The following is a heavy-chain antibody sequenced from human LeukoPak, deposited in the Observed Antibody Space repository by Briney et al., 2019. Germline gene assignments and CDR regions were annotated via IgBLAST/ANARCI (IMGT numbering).Heavy chain of an antibody. CDR1: GYTFTGYY. CDR2: ISPNSGGT. D-gene: IGHD5-24*01. CDR3: ARDQSRDGYNSFDY. Sequence: ASVKVSCKASGYTFTGYYMHWVRQAPGQGLEWMGWISPNSGGTNYAQKFQGRVTMTRDTSISTAYMELSRLRSDDTAVYYCARDQSRDGYNSFDYWGQGTLVTVSS. V-gene: IGHV1-2*02. J-gene: IGHJ4*02.